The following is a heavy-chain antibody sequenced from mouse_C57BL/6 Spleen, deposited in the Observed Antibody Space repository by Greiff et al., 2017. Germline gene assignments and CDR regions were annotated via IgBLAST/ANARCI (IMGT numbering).Heavy chain of an antibody. J-gene: IGHJ4*01. D-gene: IGHD1-1*01. CDR2: INPSNGGT. CDR3: ARRVYYGSSYPYAMDY. V-gene: IGHV1-53*01. Sequence: QVQLQQPGTELVKPGASVKLSCKASGYTFTSYWMHWVKQRPGQGLEWIGNINPSNGGTNYNEKFKSKATLTVDKSSSTAYMQLSSLKSEDSAVYYCARRVYYGSSYPYAMDYWGQGTSVTVSS. CDR1: GYTFTSYW.